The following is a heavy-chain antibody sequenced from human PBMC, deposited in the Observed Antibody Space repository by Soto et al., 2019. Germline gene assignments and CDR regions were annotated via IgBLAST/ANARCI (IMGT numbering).Heavy chain of an antibody. CDR1: GYTFTGYY. D-gene: IGHD3-3*01. J-gene: IGHJ6*02. Sequence: GASVKVSCKASGYTFTGYYMHWVRQAPGQGLEWMGWINPNSGGTNYAQKFQGRVTMTRDTSISTAYMELSRLRSDDTAVYYCARGLFWSGYRYSDYYYGMDVWGQGTTVTVSS. CDR2: INPNSGGT. CDR3: ARGLFWSGYRYSDYYYGMDV. V-gene: IGHV1-2*02.